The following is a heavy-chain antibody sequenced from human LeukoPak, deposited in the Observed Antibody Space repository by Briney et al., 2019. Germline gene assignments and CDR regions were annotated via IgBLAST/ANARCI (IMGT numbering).Heavy chain of an antibody. D-gene: IGHD2-8*01. J-gene: IGHJ4*02. V-gene: IGHV1-46*01. CDR1: GYTFSNYC. Sequence: ASVKVSCKASGYTFSNYCMHWVRQAPGQGLEWMGIFNPTYDIPIYAQTFEGRVTMTRDMSTSTVYMELSTLRSDDTAVYYCAGSLGYCTSNVCYLKYWGQGTLVTVSS. CDR2: FNPTYDIP. CDR3: AGSLGYCTSNVCYLKY.